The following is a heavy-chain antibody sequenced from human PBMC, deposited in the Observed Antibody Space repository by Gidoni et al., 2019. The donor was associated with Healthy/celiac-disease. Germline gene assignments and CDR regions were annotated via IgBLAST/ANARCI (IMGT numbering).Heavy chain of an antibody. J-gene: IGHJ4*02. V-gene: IGHV3-23*01. CDR1: GFTFSSYA. CDR2: ISGSGGRT. CDR3: AKDPPYYDFWSGYYDY. D-gene: IGHD3-3*01. Sequence: EVQLLESGGGLVQPGGSLRLSCAASGFTFSSYARSWVRQAPGKGLEWVSAISGSGGRTYYADSVKGRFTISRDNSKNTLYLQMNSLRAEDTAVYYCAKDPPYYDFWSGYYDYWGQGTLVTVSS.